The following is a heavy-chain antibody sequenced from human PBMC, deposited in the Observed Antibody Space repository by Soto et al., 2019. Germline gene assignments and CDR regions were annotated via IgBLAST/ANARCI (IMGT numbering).Heavy chain of an antibody. Sequence: SETLSLTCTVSGGSISSYYWSWIRQPPGKGLEWIGYIYYSGSTNYNPSLKSRVTISVETSKNQFSLKLSSVTAADTAVYYCARDRRATVTTSITPHYYYYMDVWGKGTTVTVSS. CDR2: IYYSGST. D-gene: IGHD4-17*01. CDR1: GGSISSYY. V-gene: IGHV4-59*01. J-gene: IGHJ6*03. CDR3: ARDRRATVTTSITPHYYYYMDV.